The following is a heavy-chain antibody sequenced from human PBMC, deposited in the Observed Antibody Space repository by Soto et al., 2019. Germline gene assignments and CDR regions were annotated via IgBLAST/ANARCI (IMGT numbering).Heavy chain of an antibody. J-gene: IGHJ4*02. D-gene: IGHD3-9*01. V-gene: IGHV3-33*01. CDR1: GFTFSSYG. CDR2: IWYDGSNK. CDR3: ARAGFGVYYDILTGYYFPDY. Sequence: QVQLVESGGGVVQPGRSLRLSCAASGFTFSSYGMHWVRQAPGKGLEWVAVIWYDGSNKYYADSVKGRFTISRDNSKSTLYLQMNSLRAEDTAVYYCARAGFGVYYDILTGYYFPDYWGQGTLVTVSS.